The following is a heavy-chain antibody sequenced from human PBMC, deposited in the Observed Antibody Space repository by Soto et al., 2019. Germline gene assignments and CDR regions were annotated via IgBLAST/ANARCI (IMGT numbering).Heavy chain of an antibody. CDR1: GYTFTSYG. CDR3: ARDQVDILTGYYEFSYFDY. Sequence: QVQLVQSGAEVKKPGASVKVSCKASGYTFTSYGISWVRQAPGQGLEWMGWISAYNGNTNYAQKLQGRVTMTTDTSTSTASMELRSLRSDDTAVYYCARDQVDILTGYYEFSYFDYWGQGTLVTVSS. J-gene: IGHJ4*02. V-gene: IGHV1-18*01. CDR2: ISAYNGNT. D-gene: IGHD3-9*01.